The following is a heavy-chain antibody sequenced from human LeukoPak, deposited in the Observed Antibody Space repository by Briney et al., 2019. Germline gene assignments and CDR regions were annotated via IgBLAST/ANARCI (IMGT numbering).Heavy chain of an antibody. V-gene: IGHV1-2*02. CDR1: GYTFTGYY. CDR2: INPNSGGR. J-gene: IGHJ5*02. Sequence: GASVKVSCKASGYTFTGYYMHWVRQAPGQGLEWMGWINPNSGGRNYAQKFQGRVTMTRDTSISTAYMELSRLRSDDTAVYYCARDYDIVVVVAAPGWFDPWGQGTLVTVSS. CDR3: ARDYDIVVVVAAPGWFDP. D-gene: IGHD2-15*01.